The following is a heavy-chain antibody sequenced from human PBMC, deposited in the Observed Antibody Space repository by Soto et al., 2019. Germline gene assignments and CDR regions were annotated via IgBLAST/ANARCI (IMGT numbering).Heavy chain of an antibody. CDR3: AAPSGYYWVHDY. CDR1: GGSISSGENY. V-gene: IGHV4-30-4*01. CDR2: IYYSGDT. Sequence: SETLSLTCSVSGGSISSGENYWNWIRQPPGKGLEWIGYIYYSGDTYYNPSLKSRVTISLDTSKNQFSLKLSSVTAADTAVYYCAAPSGYYWVHDYWGQGTLVTVSS. J-gene: IGHJ4*02. D-gene: IGHD3-22*01.